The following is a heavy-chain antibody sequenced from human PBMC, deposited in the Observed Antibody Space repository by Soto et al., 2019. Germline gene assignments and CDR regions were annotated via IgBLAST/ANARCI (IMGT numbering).Heavy chain of an antibody. CDR1: GFTFSSYA. V-gene: IGHV3-23*01. Sequence: GGSLRLSCAASGFTFSSYAMSWVRQAPGKGLEWVSAISGSGGSTYYADSVKGRFTISRDNSKNTLYRQMNSLRAEDTAVYYCAKDSRYCSGGSCYFAVVDYWGQGTLVTVSS. CDR3: AKDSRYCSGGSCYFAVVDY. J-gene: IGHJ4*02. D-gene: IGHD2-15*01. CDR2: ISGSGGST.